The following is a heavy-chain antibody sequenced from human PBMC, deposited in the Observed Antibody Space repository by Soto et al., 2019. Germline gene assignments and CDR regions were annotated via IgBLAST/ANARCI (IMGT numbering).Heavy chain of an antibody. J-gene: IGHJ6*03. CDR1: GFTFSSFA. CDR2: VGTRGTP. Sequence: EVQVLESGGDLVQPGGSLRLSCAASGFTFSSFAMRWVRQAPGKGLECVSAVGTRGTPYYADSVKGRFTISRDNANNMLYLQMNSLRPGDTAVYYCARVAAPCASSSYYMDVWGKGTTVTVSS. D-gene: IGHD6-13*01. CDR3: ARVAAPCASSSYYMDV. V-gene: IGHV3-23*01.